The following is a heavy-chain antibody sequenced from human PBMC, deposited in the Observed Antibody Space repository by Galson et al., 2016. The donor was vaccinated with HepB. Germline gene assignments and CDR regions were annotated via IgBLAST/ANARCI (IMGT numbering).Heavy chain of an antibody. D-gene: IGHD6-19*01. CDR2: IKQDGSEK. Sequence: SLRLSCAASGFTFSSYWMSWVRQAPGKGLEWVANIKQDGSEKYYVDSVKGRFTISRDNAKNSLYLQMNSLSAGDTAVYYWARGRQWLTVTLIAEYFQHWGQGTLVTVSS. CDR1: GFTFSSYW. J-gene: IGHJ1*01. CDR3: ARGRQWLTVTLIAEYFQH. V-gene: IGHV3-7*01.